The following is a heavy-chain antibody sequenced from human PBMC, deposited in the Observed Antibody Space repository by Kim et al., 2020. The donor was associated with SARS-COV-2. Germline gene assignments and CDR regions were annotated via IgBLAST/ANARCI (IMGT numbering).Heavy chain of an antibody. CDR3: ARDLRTSPIQLWSYYYYYGMDV. D-gene: IGHD5-18*01. J-gene: IGHJ6*02. Sequence: GGSLRLSCAASGFTFSSYWMHWVRQAPGKGLMWVSRINSDGSSTSYADSVKGRFTISRDNAKNTLYLQMNSLRAEDTAVYYCARDLRTSPIQLWSYYYYYGMDVWGQGTTVTVSS. CDR2: INSDGSST. CDR1: GFTFSSYW. V-gene: IGHV3-74*01.